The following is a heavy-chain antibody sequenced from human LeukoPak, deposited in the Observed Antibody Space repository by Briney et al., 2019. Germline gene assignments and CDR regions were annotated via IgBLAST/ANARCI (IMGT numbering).Heavy chain of an antibody. V-gene: IGHV3-21*01. CDR3: ARSDIVVVPAAMDDY. J-gene: IGHJ4*02. CDR2: ISSSSSYI. CDR1: GFTFSSYS. Sequence: GGSLRLSCAASGFTFSSYSMNWVRQAPGKGLEWVSSISSSSSYIYYADSVKGRFTISRDNAKNSLYLQMNSLRAEGTAVYYCARSDIVVVPAAMDDYWGQGTLVTVSS. D-gene: IGHD2-2*01.